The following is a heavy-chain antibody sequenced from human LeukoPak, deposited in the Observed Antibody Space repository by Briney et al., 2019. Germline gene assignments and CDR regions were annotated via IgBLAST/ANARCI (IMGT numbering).Heavy chain of an antibody. D-gene: IGHD5-12*01. CDR3: ATEQATVATNS. CDR2: IIPNSGGT. Sequence: ASVKVSCKASGYTFTSYAISWVRQAPGQGLEWMGRIIPNSGGTNYAQKFQGRVTMTRDTSISTAYMELSRLRSDDTAVYYCATEQATVATNSWGQGTLVTVSS. CDR1: GYTFTSYA. J-gene: IGHJ5*02. V-gene: IGHV1-2*02.